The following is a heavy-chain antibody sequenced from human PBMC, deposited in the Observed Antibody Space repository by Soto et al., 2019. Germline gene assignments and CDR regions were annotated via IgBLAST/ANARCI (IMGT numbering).Heavy chain of an antibody. Sequence: ASVTVSCKASVYTFTSYDVNWVRQATGQGLEWMGWMNPNSGNTGYAQKFQGRVTMTRNTSISTAYMELSSLRSEDTAVYYCARDSSGWYENRFDYWGQGTLVTVSS. D-gene: IGHD6-19*01. CDR3: ARDSSGWYENRFDY. CDR1: VYTFTSYD. V-gene: IGHV1-8*01. CDR2: MNPNSGNT. J-gene: IGHJ4*02.